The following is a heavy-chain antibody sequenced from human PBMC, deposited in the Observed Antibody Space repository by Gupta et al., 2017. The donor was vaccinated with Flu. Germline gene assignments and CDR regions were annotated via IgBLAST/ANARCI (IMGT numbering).Heavy chain of an antibody. J-gene: IGHJ4*02. CDR1: GVSLSGDY. V-gene: IGHV4-34*01. Sequence: VTIQQWGAGLLTPSETLSLTCPVYGVSLSGDYWHWLRRPPGEGLEWSGEINHSRSTSYIPSLKSRVTISVDTYKSKFSLTLSYVTASATAVYYCAIDPPPRTHFVVVTYLDYWGQGALVTVSS. D-gene: IGHD2-21*02. CDR3: AIDPPPRTHFVVVTYLDY. CDR2: INHSRST.